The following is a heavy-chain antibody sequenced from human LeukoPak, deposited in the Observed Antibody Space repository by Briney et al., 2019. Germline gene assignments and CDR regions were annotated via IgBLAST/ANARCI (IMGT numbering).Heavy chain of an antibody. CDR2: ISYSGST. J-gene: IGHJ4*02. CDR1: GGSISSSFY. CDR3: ARTLYTSTWTAAGY. Sequence: SETLSLTCTVSGGSISSSFYWGWIRQPPGKGLDWIGSISYSGSTNYNPSLKSRVTISVDTSKNQFSLKLISVTATDTAVYFCARTLYTSTWTAAGYWGQGTLVTVSS. V-gene: IGHV4-39*01. D-gene: IGHD6-13*01.